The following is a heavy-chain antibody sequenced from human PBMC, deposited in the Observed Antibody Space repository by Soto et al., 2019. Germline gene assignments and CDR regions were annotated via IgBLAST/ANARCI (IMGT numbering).Heavy chain of an antibody. D-gene: IGHD3-10*01. CDR2: ISYDGSNK. V-gene: IGHV3-30-3*01. Sequence: QVQLVESGGGVVQPGRSLGRSCAASGFTFSSYAMHWVRQAPGKGLEWVAVISYDGSNKYYADSVKGRFTISRDNSKNTLYLQMNRLRAEDTAVYYCARDRGSWFGGDYYYYGMDVWGQGTTVTVSS. CDR3: ARDRGSWFGGDYYYYGMDV. J-gene: IGHJ6*02. CDR1: GFTFSSYA.